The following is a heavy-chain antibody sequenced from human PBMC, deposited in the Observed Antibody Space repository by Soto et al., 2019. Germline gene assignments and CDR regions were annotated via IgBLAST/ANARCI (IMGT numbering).Heavy chain of an antibody. D-gene: IGHD4-4*01. V-gene: IGHV4-59*01. CDR3: ARAQYLSYFCCYIDV. CDR2: IYYSGGT. J-gene: IGHJ6*03. CDR1: GGSISSYY. Sequence: QVQLQGSGPGLVKPSETLSLTCSVSGGSISSYYWSWIRQPPGKGLEWIGFIYYSGGTTYNPSLKSRVTISADMSTNQVSLKLSSVTSAYTAVYYCARAQYLSYFCCYIDVWDKGNTGTVSS.